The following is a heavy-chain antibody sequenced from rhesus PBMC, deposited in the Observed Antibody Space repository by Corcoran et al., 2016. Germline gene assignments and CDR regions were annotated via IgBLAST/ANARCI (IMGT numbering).Heavy chain of an antibody. Sequence: QVQLQESGPGLVKPSETLSLTCAVSGYSIISGSVCSWIRQPPGKGLEWLGYIGGRSGSTNNNPSLKSRVTISKDTSKNQFSLKLSSVTAADTAVYYGATRLYSSWSEYGLDSWGQGVVVTVSS. J-gene: IGHJ6*01. CDR2: IGGRSGST. CDR3: ATRLYSSWSEYGLDS. V-gene: IGHV4-127*01. CDR1: GYSIISGSV. D-gene: IGHD6-13*01.